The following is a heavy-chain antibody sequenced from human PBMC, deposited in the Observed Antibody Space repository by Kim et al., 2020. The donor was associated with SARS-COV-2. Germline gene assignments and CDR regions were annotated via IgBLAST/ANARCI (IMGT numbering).Heavy chain of an antibody. J-gene: IGHJ1*01. CDR2: INHSGST. CDR3: ARGRGYYYGSGRLNGAPH. Sequence: SETLSLTCAVYGGSFSGYYWSWIRQPPGKGLEWIGEINHSGSTNYNPSLKSRVTISVDTSKNQFSLKLSSVTAADTAVYYCARGRGYYYGSGRLNGAPHWGQGTLVTVSS. V-gene: IGHV4-34*01. CDR1: GGSFSGYY. D-gene: IGHD3-10*01.